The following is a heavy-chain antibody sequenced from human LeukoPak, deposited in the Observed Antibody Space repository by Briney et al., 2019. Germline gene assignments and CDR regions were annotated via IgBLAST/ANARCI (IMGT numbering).Heavy chain of an antibody. CDR1: GVSFTRVDYY. J-gene: IGHJ3*01. CDR2: MFYTGDT. V-gene: IGHV4-31*11. D-gene: IGHD5-12*01. Sequence: SETLSLTYAVSGVSFTRVDYYWTWIRQRPGQGLEWLAYMFYTGDTSYNPSLKRRLTMSAHTSKSQFSLTVNSVTAADTAVYFCARVRIVAANGEEALSPPDAYDLWGQGTVVTVSS. CDR3: ARVRIVAANGEEALSPPDAYDL.